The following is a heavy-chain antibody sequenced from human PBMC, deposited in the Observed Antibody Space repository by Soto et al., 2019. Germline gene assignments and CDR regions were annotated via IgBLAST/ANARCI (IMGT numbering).Heavy chain of an antibody. J-gene: IGHJ4*02. CDR3: ATAAGAADDFDY. Sequence: SETLSLTCAVSGGSISSSNWWSWVRQPPGKGLEWIGEIYRSGSTNYNPSLKSRVTISVDKSKNKFSLNLSSVTAADTAVYYCATAAGAADDFDYWGQGTLVTVSS. D-gene: IGHD6-13*01. V-gene: IGHV4-4*02. CDR2: IYRSGST. CDR1: GGSISSSNW.